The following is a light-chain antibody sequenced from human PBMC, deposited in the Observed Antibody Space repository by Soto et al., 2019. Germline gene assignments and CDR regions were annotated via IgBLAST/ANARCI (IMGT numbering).Light chain of an antibody. CDR2: VVN. J-gene: IGLJ1*01. Sequence: QSALTQPPSVSGAPGQSVTISFTGTSSEVNNYNRVTWYQQPPGTAPKLRMYVVNNEPSGVPDRFSGSKSGNTASLTISGLQAEDEAAYYCGSYASSNTYVFGTGTKLTVL. CDR1: SSEVNNYNR. V-gene: IGLV2-18*02. CDR3: GSYASSNTYV.